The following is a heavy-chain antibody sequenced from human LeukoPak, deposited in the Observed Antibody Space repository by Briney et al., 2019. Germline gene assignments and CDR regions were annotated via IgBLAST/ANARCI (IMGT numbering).Heavy chain of an antibody. V-gene: IGHV3-30*02. Sequence: GGSLRLSCAASGFTFSSYSMNWVRQAPGKGLEWVAFIRYDGSNKYYADSVKGRFTISRDNSKNTLYLQMNSLRAEDTAVYYCAKDRVLGAAAWFFDYWGQGTLVTVSS. CDR3: AKDRVLGAAAWFFDY. CDR1: GFTFSSYS. D-gene: IGHD6-13*01. CDR2: IRYDGSNK. J-gene: IGHJ4*02.